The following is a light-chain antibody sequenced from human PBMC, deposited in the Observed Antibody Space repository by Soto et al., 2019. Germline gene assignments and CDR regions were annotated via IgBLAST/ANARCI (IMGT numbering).Light chain of an antibody. CDR1: QDIGVR. CDR3: LQFFSYPRT. J-gene: IGKJ1*01. V-gene: IGKV1-12*01. Sequence: DIQMTQSPSSLSASIGDRVTITCRASQDIGVRVAWFQQKPGKAPKYLIQAASSLQSGVPSRFSGSGSGTEFFLSINNLQPEDFATYFCLQFFSYPRTFGQGTKVDI. CDR2: AAS.